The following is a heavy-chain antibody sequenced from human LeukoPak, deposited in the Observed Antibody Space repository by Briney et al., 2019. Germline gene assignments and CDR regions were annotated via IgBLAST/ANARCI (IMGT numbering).Heavy chain of an antibody. CDR2: IYYSGST. CDR3: ARDHPRYYYYGMDV. Sequence: SETLSLTCTVSGGSISSYYWSWIRQPPGKGLEWIGYIYYSGSTNYNPSLKSRVTISVDTSKNQFSLQLNSVTPEDTAVYYCARDHPRYYYYGMDVWGQGTTVTVSS. J-gene: IGHJ6*02. V-gene: IGHV4-59*12. CDR1: GGSISSYY.